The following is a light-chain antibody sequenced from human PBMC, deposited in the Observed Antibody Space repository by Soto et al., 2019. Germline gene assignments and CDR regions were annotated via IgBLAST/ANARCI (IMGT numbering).Light chain of an antibody. CDR2: GAS. CDR1: QSVSSY. Sequence: EIVLTQSPATLSLSPGERATLSCRASQSVSSYLAWYQQKPGQAPRLLIYGASNRATGIPARFSGSGSGTDFTLTTSSLEPEDSEVYYCLQRSNWLTFGGGTKVEIK. J-gene: IGKJ4*01. V-gene: IGKV3-11*01. CDR3: LQRSNWLT.